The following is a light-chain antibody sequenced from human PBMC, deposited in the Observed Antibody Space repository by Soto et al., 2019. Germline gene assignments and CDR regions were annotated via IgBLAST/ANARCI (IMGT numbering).Light chain of an antibody. Sequence: EIVLTQSPATLSLSPGERGTLSCRASQSVNSYLAWYQQKPGQAPRLLIYDASTRATGIPARFSGSGSGTEFTLTISSLQSEDFAVYYCQQYNNWPLTFGGGTKVEIK. V-gene: IGKV3-15*01. CDR3: QQYNNWPLT. CDR2: DAS. J-gene: IGKJ4*01. CDR1: QSVNSY.